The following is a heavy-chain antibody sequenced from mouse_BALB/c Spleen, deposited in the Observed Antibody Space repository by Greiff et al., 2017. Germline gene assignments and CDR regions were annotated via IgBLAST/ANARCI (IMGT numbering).Heavy chain of an antibody. CDR3: AREDDGYLAY. V-gene: IGHV1-4*02. J-gene: IGHJ3*01. CDR2: INPSSGYT. D-gene: IGHD2-3*01. CDR1: GYTFTSYT. Sequence: VKLMESAAELARPGASVKMSCKASGYTFTSYTMHWVKQRPGQGLEWIGYINPSSGYTEYNQKFKDKTTLTADKSSSTAYMQLSSLTSEDSAVYYCAREDDGYLAYWGQGTLVTVSA.